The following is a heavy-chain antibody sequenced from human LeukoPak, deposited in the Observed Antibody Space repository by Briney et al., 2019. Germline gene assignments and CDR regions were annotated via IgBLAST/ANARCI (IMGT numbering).Heavy chain of an antibody. J-gene: IGHJ6*03. D-gene: IGHD3-22*01. Sequence: GGSLRLSCAASGFTFSSYSMNWVRQAPGKGLEWVSSISSSSSYIYYADSVKGRFTISRDNAKNSLYLQMNSLRAEDTAVYYCARIGHYDSSGYYHYYYYMDVWGKGTTVTVSS. V-gene: IGHV3-21*01. CDR1: GFTFSSYS. CDR3: ARIGHYDSSGYYHYYYYMDV. CDR2: ISSSSSYI.